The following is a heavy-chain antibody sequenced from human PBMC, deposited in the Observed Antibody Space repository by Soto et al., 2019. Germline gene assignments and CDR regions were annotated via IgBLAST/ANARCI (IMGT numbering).Heavy chain of an antibody. CDR1: GFTFSSYA. V-gene: IGHV3-23*01. Sequence: GGSLRLSCAASGFTFSSYAMSWVRQAPGKGLQWVSAISGSGGGTYYADSVKGRFTISRDNSKNTLYLQMNSLRAEDTAVYYCAKDKDLVVIPTAMRDYWGQGTLVTVSS. CDR3: AKDKDLVVIPTAMRDY. D-gene: IGHD2-2*01. J-gene: IGHJ4*02. CDR2: ISGSGGGT.